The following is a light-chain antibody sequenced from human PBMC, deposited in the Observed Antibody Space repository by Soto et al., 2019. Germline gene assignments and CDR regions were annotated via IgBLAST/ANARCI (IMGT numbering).Light chain of an antibody. J-gene: IGKJ4*01. V-gene: IGKV3-11*01. CDR3: QQRSNRPLT. Sequence: EIVLTQSPVTLSLSPGERATLSCRASQSVTSYLAWYQQKPGQAPRLLIYDASNRATGIPARFSGSGSGTDFTLTISSLEPEDSAVYYCQQRSNRPLTFGVGTKVEI. CDR2: DAS. CDR1: QSVTSY.